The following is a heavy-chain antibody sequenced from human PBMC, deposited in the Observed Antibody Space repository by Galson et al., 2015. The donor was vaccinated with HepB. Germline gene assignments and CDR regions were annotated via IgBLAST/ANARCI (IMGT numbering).Heavy chain of an antibody. CDR3: AKVNYGSGSYDDY. CDR1: GFTFRNYA. J-gene: IGHJ4*02. V-gene: IGHV3-64D*06. Sequence: SLRLSCAASGFTFRNYAMHWVRQAPGKGLDFVSAISGNGDITYYADSVKGRFSISRDNSKYIVYFQMTSLRPEDTAVYYCAKVNYGSGSYDDYWGQGTLLTVSS. CDR2: ISGNGDIT. D-gene: IGHD3-10*01.